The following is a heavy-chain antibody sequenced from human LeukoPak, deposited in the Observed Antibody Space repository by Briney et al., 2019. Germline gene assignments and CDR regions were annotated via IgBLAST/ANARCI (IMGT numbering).Heavy chain of an antibody. CDR3: ARNPPAAGGSDY. CDR1: GGTFSSYT. V-gene: IGHV1-18*01. Sequence: ASVKVSCKASGGTFSSYTINWVRQAPGQGLEWMGWISAYSGNTNYAQKLQGRVTMTTDTSTSTAYMELRSLRSDDTAVYYCARNPPAAGGSDYWGQGTLVTVSS. D-gene: IGHD6-13*01. CDR2: ISAYSGNT. J-gene: IGHJ4*02.